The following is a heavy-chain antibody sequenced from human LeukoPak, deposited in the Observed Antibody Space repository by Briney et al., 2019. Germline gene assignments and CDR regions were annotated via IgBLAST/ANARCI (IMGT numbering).Heavy chain of an antibody. CDR1: GGSISSYY. J-gene: IGHJ5*02. D-gene: IGHD6-13*01. Sequence: SETLSLTCTVSGGSISSYYWSWIRQPAGKGLEWIGRIYTSGSTNYNPSLKSRVTMSVDTSKNQFSLKLSSVTAADTAVYYCARVERYTSSGPTDPWGQGTLVTVSS. CDR2: IYTSGST. CDR3: ARVERYTSSGPTDP. V-gene: IGHV4-4*07.